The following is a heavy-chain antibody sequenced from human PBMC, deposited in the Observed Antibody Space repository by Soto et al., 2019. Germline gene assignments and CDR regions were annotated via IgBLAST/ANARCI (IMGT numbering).Heavy chain of an antibody. D-gene: IGHD3-3*01. V-gene: IGHV2-5*02. CDR1: GFSLNTGGVG. Sequence: QITLMESGPTLVKPTQTLTLTCTFSGFSLNTGGVGVGWIRQPPGKALEWLAVIFWDDDKRYSPSLKSRLTIIKDTSKNQVVLTMTNMDPVDTATYYCAHRMGKYSFWNSGYFDYWGQGALVTVSS. CDR3: AHRMGKYSFWNSGYFDY. J-gene: IGHJ4*02. CDR2: IFWDDDK.